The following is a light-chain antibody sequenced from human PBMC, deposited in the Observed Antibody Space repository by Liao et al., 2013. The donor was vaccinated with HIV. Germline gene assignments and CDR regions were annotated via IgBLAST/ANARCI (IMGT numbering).Light chain of an antibody. CDR2: YDN. Sequence: SYVLTQPPSVSVAPGKTARITCGGNNIGSNSVHWYQQKPGQAPVLVIYYDNDRPSGIPERFSGSNSGNTATLTISRVEGGDEADYYCQVWDSSRDQYVFGGGTKVTVL. CDR3: QVWDSSRDQYV. CDR1: NIGSNS. V-gene: IGLV3-21*01. J-gene: IGLJ1*01.